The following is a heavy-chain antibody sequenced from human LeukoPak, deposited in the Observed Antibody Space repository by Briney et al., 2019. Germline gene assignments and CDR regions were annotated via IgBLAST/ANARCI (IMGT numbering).Heavy chain of an antibody. CDR3: ARDSEGGSGWFDP. J-gene: IGHJ5*02. CDR1: GFTFSSYA. CDR2: MNPNNGNT. Sequence: GGSLRLSCAASGFTFSSYAMHWVRQAPGQGLEWVGWMNPNNGNTGYAQRFQGRVTMTRSTSISTAYMELSSLRSEDTAVYYCARDSEGGSGWFDPWGQGTLVTVSS. D-gene: IGHD5-12*01. V-gene: IGHV1-8*02.